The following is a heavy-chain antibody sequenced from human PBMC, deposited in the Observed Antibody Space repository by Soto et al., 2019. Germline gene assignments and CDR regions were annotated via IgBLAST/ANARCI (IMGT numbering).Heavy chain of an antibody. Sequence: GGSLRLSCAASGFTFSSYAMSWVRQAPGKGLEWVSAISGSGGSTYYADSVKGRFTISRDNSKNTLYLQMNSLRAEDTAVYYCAKDRRSKAGAYYYYYGMDVWGQGTTVTVSS. CDR3: AKDRRSKAGAYYYYYGMDV. J-gene: IGHJ6*02. CDR2: ISGSGGST. CDR1: GFTFSSYA. D-gene: IGHD2-15*01. V-gene: IGHV3-23*01.